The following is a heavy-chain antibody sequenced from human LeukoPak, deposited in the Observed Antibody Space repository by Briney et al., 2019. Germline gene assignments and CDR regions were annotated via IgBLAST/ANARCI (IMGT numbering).Heavy chain of an antibody. J-gene: IGHJ4*02. V-gene: IGHV1-18*04. Sequence: ASVKVSCKASGYTFTSYYMHWVRQVAGQGLEWMGWISAQHGQTEYAPNSQDRVTMTTDTYTNTAYMELRSLRSDDTAVYYCARGGKQWRGGNYFDSWGQGTLVAVSS. CDR1: GYTFTSYY. CDR3: ARGGKQWRGGNYFDS. D-gene: IGHD6-19*01. CDR2: ISAQHGQT.